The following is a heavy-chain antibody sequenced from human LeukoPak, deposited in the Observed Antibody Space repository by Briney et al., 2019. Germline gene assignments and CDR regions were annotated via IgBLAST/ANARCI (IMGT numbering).Heavy chain of an antibody. V-gene: IGHV5-51*01. Sequence: GESLKISCKGSGYSFTSYWIGWVRQMPGKGLEWMGIIYPGDSDTGYSPSFQGQVTISADKSISTAYLQWSSLKASDTAMYYCARPHYDTLTGYVYFDYWGQGTLVTVSS. CDR2: IYPGDSDT. J-gene: IGHJ4*02. CDR1: GYSFTSYW. CDR3: ARPHYDTLTGYVYFDY. D-gene: IGHD3-9*01.